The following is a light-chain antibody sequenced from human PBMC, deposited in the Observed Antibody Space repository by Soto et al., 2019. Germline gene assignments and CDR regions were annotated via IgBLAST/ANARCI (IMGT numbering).Light chain of an antibody. V-gene: IGKV1-8*01. CDR2: AAS. Sequence: GDVVTITCQASQDITNYLNWYQQRPGKAPKLLIYAASTLQSGVPSRFSGSGSGTDFTLTISCLQSEDFATYYCQQYYSYPLTFGGGTKVDIK. CDR1: QDITNY. J-gene: IGKJ4*01. CDR3: QQYYSYPLT.